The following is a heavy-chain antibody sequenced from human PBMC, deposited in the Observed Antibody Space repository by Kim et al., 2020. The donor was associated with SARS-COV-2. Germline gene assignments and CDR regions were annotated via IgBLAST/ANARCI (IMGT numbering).Heavy chain of an antibody. CDR2: INHSGST. V-gene: IGHV4-34*01. J-gene: IGHJ5*02. CDR3: ARHEDNWFDP. CDR1: GGSFSGYY. Sequence: SETLSLTCAVYGGSFSGYYWSWIRQPPGKGLEWIGEINHSGSTNYNPSLKSRVTISVDTSKNQFSLKLSSVTAADTAVYYCARHEDNWFDPWGQGTLVTVSS.